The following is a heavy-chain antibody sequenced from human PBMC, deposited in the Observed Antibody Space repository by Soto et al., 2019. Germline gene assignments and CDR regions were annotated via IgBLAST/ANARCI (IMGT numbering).Heavy chain of an antibody. CDR3: ARYSSNWFQTEGMDA. CDR1: GGSISTYY. V-gene: IGHV4-4*07. J-gene: IGHJ6*02. D-gene: IGHD6-13*01. Sequence: PSETLSLTCTVSGGSISTYYWSWIRQPAGKGLEWIGRIDTSGNTNYNPSLKSRVTMSVDTSKKQFSLKLTSVTAADTAVYYCARYSSNWFQTEGMDAWGQGTTVTVSS. CDR2: IDTSGNT.